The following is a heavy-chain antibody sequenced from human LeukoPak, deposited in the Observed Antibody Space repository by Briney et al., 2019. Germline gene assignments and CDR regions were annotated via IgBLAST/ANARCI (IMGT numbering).Heavy chain of an antibody. CDR3: ARVIRVPTTVWFDP. Sequence: SQTLSLTCTVSGGSISSGSYYWSWIRQPAGKGLEWIGRIYTSGSTNYNPSLKSRVTISVDTSKNQFSLKLSSVTAADTAVYYCARVIRVPTTVWFDPWGQGTLVTVSS. CDR1: GGSISSGSYY. V-gene: IGHV4-61*02. D-gene: IGHD4/OR15-4a*01. CDR2: IYTSGST. J-gene: IGHJ5*02.